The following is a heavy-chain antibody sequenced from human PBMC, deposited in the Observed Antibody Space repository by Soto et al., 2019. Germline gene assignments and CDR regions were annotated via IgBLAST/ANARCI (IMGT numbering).Heavy chain of an antibody. J-gene: IGHJ6*02. Sequence: SETLSLTXTVSGGSISSYYWSWIRQPPGKGLEWIGYIYYSGSTNYNPSLKSRVTISVDTSKNQFSLKLSSVTAADTAVYYCARDTYYGSGSPYYYYYGMDVWGQGTTVTVSS. V-gene: IGHV4-59*01. CDR3: ARDTYYGSGSPYYYYYGMDV. CDR2: IYYSGST. CDR1: GGSISSYY. D-gene: IGHD3-10*01.